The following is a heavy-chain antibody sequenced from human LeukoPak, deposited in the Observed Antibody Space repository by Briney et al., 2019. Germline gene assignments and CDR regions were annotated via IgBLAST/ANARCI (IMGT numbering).Heavy chain of an antibody. V-gene: IGHV3-7*01. CDR3: ARRGDILTGSAVLDY. D-gene: IGHD3-9*01. CDR2: IKQDGSEK. CDR1: GFTFSSYW. Sequence: GGSLRLSCAASGFTFSSYWMSWVRQAPGKGLEWVANIKQDGSEKYYVDSVKGRFTISRDNAKNSLYLQMNSLRAEDTAVYYCARRGDILTGSAVLDYWGQGTLVTVSS. J-gene: IGHJ4*02.